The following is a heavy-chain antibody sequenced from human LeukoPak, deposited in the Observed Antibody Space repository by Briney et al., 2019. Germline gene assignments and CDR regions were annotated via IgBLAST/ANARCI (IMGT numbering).Heavy chain of an antibody. V-gene: IGHV6-1*01. CDR1: GDSVSINSAA. J-gene: IGHJ4*02. CDR2: TYYRSKWYN. CDR3: ARDYGTRQQLGYNFDY. Sequence: SQTLSLTFAISGDSVSINSAAWNWIRQSPSRGLEWLGSTYYRSKWYNDYAVSVKSRITINPDTSKNQFSLQLNSVTPEDTAVYYCARDYGTRQQLGYNFDYWGQGTLVTVSS. D-gene: IGHD6-13*01.